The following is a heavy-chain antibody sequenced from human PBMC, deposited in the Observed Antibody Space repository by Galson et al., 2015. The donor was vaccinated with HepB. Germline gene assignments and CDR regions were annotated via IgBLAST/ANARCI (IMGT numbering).Heavy chain of an antibody. CDR3: VRGPYGSGSYS. D-gene: IGHD3-10*01. CDR1: GFTFSSYG. CDR2: IWYDGSNK. J-gene: IGHJ4*02. V-gene: IGHV3-33*01. Sequence: SLRLSCAASGFTFSSYGMQWVRQAPGKGPEWVAAIWYDGSNKYYADSVKGRFTISRDNSKNTLNMQMNSLRGEDSAVYYCVRGPYGSGSYSRGQGTLVTVSS.